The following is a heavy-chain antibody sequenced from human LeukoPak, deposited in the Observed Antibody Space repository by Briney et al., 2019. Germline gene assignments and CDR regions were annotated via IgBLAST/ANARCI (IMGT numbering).Heavy chain of an antibody. CDR2: ISWNSGYT. Sequence: QSGGSLRLSCAASGFTFGDYAMHWVRQAPGKGLEWVSGISWNSGYTGYVDSVKGRFTISRDNAKNYLYLQMNSLRAEDTALYYCAKDKSLGGYSYGSYDYWGQGILVTVSS. CDR1: GFTFGDYA. V-gene: IGHV3-9*01. D-gene: IGHD5-18*01. J-gene: IGHJ4*02. CDR3: AKDKSLGGYSYGSYDY.